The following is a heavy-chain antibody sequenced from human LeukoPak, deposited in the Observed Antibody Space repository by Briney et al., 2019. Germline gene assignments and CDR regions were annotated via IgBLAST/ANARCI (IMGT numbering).Heavy chain of an antibody. D-gene: IGHD1-26*01. Sequence: GVSLRLFCAASGFTFSTYSMNWVRQAPGKGLEWISYLSGNRYIRYYADPVKGRYTIYRDNAKNSLFLQMNSLRYEDTAVYYCATGELGGALWGQGTQVTVSS. V-gene: IGHV3-48*02. J-gene: IGHJ4*02. CDR3: ATGELGGAL. CDR1: GFTFSTYS. CDR2: LSGNRYIR.